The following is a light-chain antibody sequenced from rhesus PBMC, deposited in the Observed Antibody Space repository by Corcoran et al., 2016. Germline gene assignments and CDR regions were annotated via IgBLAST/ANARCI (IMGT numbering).Light chain of an antibody. J-gene: IGKJ4*01. V-gene: IGKV3-24*04. CDR1: QSVGSY. Sequence: ETVVTQSPATLSLSPGERATLSCRARQSVGSYLAWDQQKPGQAPRLLIYGEASRATGSPDRFSGSGSGTDVTLPISSLEPEDVGVYYCQQSSNLLTFGGGTKVELK. CDR2: GEA. CDR3: QQSSNLLT.